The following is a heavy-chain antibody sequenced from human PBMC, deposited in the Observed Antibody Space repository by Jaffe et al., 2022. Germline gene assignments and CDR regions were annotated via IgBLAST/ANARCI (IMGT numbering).Heavy chain of an antibody. V-gene: IGHV4-61*02. J-gene: IGHJ2*01. CDR3: ARDTEDWYFDL. CDR1: GGSISSGSYY. Sequence: QVQLQESGPGLVKPSQTLSLTCTVSGGSISSGSYYWSWIRQPAGKGLEWIGRIYTSGSTNYNPSLKSRVTISVDTSKNQFSLKLSSVTAADTAVYYCARDTEDWYFDLWGRGTLVTVSS. CDR2: IYTSGST.